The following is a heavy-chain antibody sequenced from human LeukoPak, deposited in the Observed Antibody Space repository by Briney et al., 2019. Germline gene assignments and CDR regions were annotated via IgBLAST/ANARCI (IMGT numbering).Heavy chain of an antibody. CDR1: GFTFSSYW. D-gene: IGHD2-2*02. CDR3: ASGSYCSSTSRYTNPDY. V-gene: IGHV3-7*01. Sequence: GGSLRLSCAASGFTFSSYWMSWVRQAPGKGLEWVANIKQDGSEKYYVDSVKGRFTISRDNAKNSLYLQMNSLRAEDTAVYYCASGSYCSSTSRYTNPDYWGQGTLVTVSS. J-gene: IGHJ4*02. CDR2: IKQDGSEK.